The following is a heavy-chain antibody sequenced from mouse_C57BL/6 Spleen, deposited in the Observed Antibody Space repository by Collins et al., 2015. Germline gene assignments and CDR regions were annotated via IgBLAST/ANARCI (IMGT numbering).Heavy chain of an antibody. CDR2: INPSNGGT. V-gene: IGHV1S81*02. Sequence: QVQLQQSGAELVKPGASVKLSCKASGYTFTSYYMYWVKQRPGQGLEWIGEINPSNGGTNFNEKFKSKATLTVDKSSSTAYMQLSSLTSEDSAVYYCTRLDYGSSFDYWGQGTTLTVSS. D-gene: IGHD1-1*01. CDR1: GYTFTSYY. J-gene: IGHJ2*01. CDR3: TRLDYGSSFDY.